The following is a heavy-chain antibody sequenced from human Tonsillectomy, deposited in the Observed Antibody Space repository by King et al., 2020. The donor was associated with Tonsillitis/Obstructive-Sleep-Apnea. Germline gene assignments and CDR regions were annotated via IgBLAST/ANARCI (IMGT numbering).Heavy chain of an antibody. CDR3: ARKGYSSGWYYFDY. CDR1: GFTFSSSG. CDR2: IWYDGSNK. Sequence: VQLVESGGGVVQPGRSLRLSCVASGFTFSSSGMHWVRQAPGKGLEWVAVIWYDGSNKYYADSVKGRFTISRDNSKNTLDLQNNSLRAEDTAVYYCARKGYSSGWYYFDYWGQGTLVTVSS. J-gene: IGHJ4*02. D-gene: IGHD6-19*01. V-gene: IGHV3-33*01.